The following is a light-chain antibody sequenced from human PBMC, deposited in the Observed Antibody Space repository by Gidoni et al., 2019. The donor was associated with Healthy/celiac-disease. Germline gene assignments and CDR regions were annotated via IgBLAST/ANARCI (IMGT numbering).Light chain of an antibody. Sequence: DIQMTQSPSSLSASVRDRVTITCQASQDISNYLNWYQQKPGKAPKLLIYDASNLETGVPSRFSGSGSGTDFTFTISSLQPEDIATYYCQQYDNLPTWTFXQXTKVEIK. CDR1: QDISNY. CDR2: DAS. J-gene: IGKJ1*01. V-gene: IGKV1-33*01. CDR3: QQYDNLPTWT.